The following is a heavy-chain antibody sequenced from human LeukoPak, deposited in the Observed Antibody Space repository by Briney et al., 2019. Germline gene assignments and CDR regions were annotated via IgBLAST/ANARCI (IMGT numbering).Heavy chain of an antibody. Sequence: SETLSLTCTVSGGSISSSSYYWGWIRQPPGKGLEWIGSIYYSGSTYYNPSLKRRVTISVDTSKKQFSLKLSSVTAADTAVYYCARPLRSIAARGAFDIWGQGTMVTVSS. CDR3: ARPLRSIAARGAFDI. D-gene: IGHD6-6*01. J-gene: IGHJ3*02. CDR1: GGSISSSSYY. V-gene: IGHV4-39*01. CDR2: IYYSGST.